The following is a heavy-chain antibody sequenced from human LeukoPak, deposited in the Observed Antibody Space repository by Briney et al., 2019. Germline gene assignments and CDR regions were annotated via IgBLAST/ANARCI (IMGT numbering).Heavy chain of an antibody. D-gene: IGHD6-19*01. CDR2: IYCSGST. Sequence: SETLSLTCTVSGGSISSSSYYWGWIRQPPGKGLEWIGSIYCSGSTYYNPSLKSRVTISVDTSKNQFSLKLSSVTAADTAVYYCARISSGWSTFDYWGQGTLVTVSS. J-gene: IGHJ4*02. V-gene: IGHV4-39*01. CDR1: GGSISSSSYY. CDR3: ARISSGWSTFDY.